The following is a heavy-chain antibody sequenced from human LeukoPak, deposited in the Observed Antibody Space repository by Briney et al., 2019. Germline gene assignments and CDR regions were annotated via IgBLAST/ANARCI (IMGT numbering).Heavy chain of an antibody. J-gene: IGHJ4*02. Sequence: KLGGSLRLSCAASGFTLSHYYMTWIRQAPGKGLEWLSCISSSGDTIYYADSVKGRFTVSRDNAENSLYLQMNSLRAEDTAMYYCARQGSEIDYWGQGTLVTVSS. CDR3: ARQGSEIDY. V-gene: IGHV3-11*01. CDR2: ISSSGDTI. CDR1: GFTLSHYY.